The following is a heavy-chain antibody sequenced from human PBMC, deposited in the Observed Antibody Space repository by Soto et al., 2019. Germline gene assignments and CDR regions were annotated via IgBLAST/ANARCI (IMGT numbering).Heavy chain of an antibody. CDR2: ISYDGSNK. CDR3: ARVLYYYGSWSFLVYYYYYYGMDV. Sequence: AGGSLRLSCAASGLTFSSYAMHWVRQAPGKGLEWVAVISYDGSNKYYADSVKGRFTISRDNSKNTLYLQMNSLRAEDTAVYYCARVLYYYGSWSFLVYYYYYYGMDVWGQGTTVTVSS. CDR1: GLTFSSYA. V-gene: IGHV3-30-3*01. D-gene: IGHD3-10*01. J-gene: IGHJ6*02.